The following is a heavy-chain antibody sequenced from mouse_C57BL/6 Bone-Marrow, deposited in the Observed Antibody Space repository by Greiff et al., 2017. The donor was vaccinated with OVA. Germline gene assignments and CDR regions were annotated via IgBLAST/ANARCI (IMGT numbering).Heavy chain of an antibody. CDR3: APDYYYGSSYDDY. J-gene: IGHJ2*01. Sequence: VQLQQSVAELVRPGASVKLSCTASGFNIKNTYMHWVKQRPEQGLECIGRIDPANGNTKYAPKFQGKATITADTSSNTAYLQLSSLTSDDTAIYYCAPDYYYGSSYDDYWGQGTTLTVSS. CDR1: GFNIKNTY. V-gene: IGHV14-3*01. D-gene: IGHD1-1*01. CDR2: IDPANGNT.